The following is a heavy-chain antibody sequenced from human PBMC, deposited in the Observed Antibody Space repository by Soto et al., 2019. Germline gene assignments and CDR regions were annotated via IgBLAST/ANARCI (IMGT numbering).Heavy chain of an antibody. V-gene: IGHV1-18*01. J-gene: IGHJ4*02. Sequence: QVHLVQSGAEVKKPGASVKVSCKGSGYAFTTYGITWVRQAPGQGLEWMGWISAHNGNTTYAQKLQGRVTVTRDTSTSTAYMELRSVRSDDTAVYYCARGRYGDYWGQGAVVTVSS. CDR3: ARGRYGDY. D-gene: IGHD1-1*01. CDR1: GYAFTTYG. CDR2: ISAHNGNT.